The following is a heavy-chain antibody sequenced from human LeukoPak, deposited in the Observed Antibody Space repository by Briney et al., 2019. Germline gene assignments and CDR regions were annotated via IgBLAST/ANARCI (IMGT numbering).Heavy chain of an antibody. CDR2: IYPGDSDT. CDR3: ARGSLGSSGYPYYFDY. V-gene: IGHV5-51*01. CDR1: GYSFTSYW. J-gene: IGHJ4*02. D-gene: IGHD3-22*01. Sequence: GESLKISCKGSGYSFTSYWIGWVRQMLGKGLEWMGIIYPGDSDTRYSPSFQGQVIISADKSISTAYLQWSSLKASDTAMYYCARGSLGSSGYPYYFDYWGQGTLVTVSS.